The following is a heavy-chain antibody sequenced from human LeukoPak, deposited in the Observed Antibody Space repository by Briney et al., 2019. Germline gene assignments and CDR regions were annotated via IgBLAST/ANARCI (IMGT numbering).Heavy chain of an antibody. Sequence: PGGSLRLSCAASGFTFSSYWMHWVRQVPGRGLVWVSRVNSDGFSTSYADSVKGRFTISRDNSKNTLYLQMNSLRAEDTAVYYCAKEGGYSYGFWYFDLWGRGTLVTVSS. D-gene: IGHD5-18*01. CDR1: GFTFSSYW. CDR3: AKEGGYSYGFWYFDL. J-gene: IGHJ2*01. CDR2: VNSDGFST. V-gene: IGHV3-74*01.